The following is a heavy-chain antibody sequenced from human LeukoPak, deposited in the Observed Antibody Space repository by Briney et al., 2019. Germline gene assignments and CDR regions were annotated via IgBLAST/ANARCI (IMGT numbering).Heavy chain of an antibody. V-gene: IGHV1-18*01. CDR1: GYWFRSFG. CDR2: ISTYNGDT. CDR3: ARHGNYMDPWGEFDY. J-gene: IGHJ4*02. D-gene: IGHD3-10*01. Sequence: ASVNVSCKTSGYWFRSFGINWVRQAPGQGLEWMGWISTYNGDTNYAQKFQDRVTMTTDTSTSTAYMEVRRLRSDDTAVYYCARHGNYMDPWGEFDYWGQGTLVTVSS.